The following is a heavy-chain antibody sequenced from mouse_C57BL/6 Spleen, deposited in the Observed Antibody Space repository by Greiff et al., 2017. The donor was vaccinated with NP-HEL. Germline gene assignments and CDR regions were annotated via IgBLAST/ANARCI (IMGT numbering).Heavy chain of an antibody. CDR1: GYTFTSYW. J-gene: IGHJ2*01. CDR3: ARSGDYYYFDY. D-gene: IGHD1-1*01. CDR2: IHPNSGST. Sequence: QVQLQQSGAELVKPGASVKLSCKASGYTFTSYWMHWVKQRPGQGLEWIGMIHPNSGSTNYNEKFKSKATLTVDKSSSTAYMQLSSLTSEDSAVYYCARSGDYYYFDYWGQGTTLTVSS. V-gene: IGHV1-64*01.